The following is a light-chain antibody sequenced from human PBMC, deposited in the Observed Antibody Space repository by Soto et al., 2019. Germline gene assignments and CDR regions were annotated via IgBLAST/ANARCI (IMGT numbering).Light chain of an antibody. CDR1: QSISSY. J-gene: IGKJ5*01. CDR2: AAS. Sequence: DIQMTQSPSSLSASVGGRGTITCRASQSISSYLNWYQQKPGKAAKLLIYAASSLQSGVPSRFSGSGSGTDFTLTISSLQPEDFATYYCQQSYSTPITVGPGTRLEIK. CDR3: QQSYSTPIT. V-gene: IGKV1-39*01.